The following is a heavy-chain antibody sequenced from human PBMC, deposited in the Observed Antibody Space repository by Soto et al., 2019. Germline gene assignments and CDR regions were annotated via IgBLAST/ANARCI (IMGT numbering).Heavy chain of an antibody. CDR2: IYYSGST. Sequence: PSETLSLTCTVSGGSISSYYWSWIRQPPGKGLEWIGYIYYSGSTNYNPSIKSRVTITVDTSKNQFSLKLSSVTAADTALYYCARVGMGATGFYFDYWGQGTLVTVSS. D-gene: IGHD1-26*01. CDR1: GGSISSYY. V-gene: IGHV4-59*01. J-gene: IGHJ4*02. CDR3: ARVGMGATGFYFDY.